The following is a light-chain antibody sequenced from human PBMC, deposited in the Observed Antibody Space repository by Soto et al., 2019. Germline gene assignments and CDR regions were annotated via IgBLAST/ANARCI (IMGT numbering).Light chain of an antibody. J-gene: IGKJ1*01. CDR1: QSINSY. CDR3: QHSFSTPRT. V-gene: IGKV1-39*01. Sequence: DIQMTQSPSSQSASVGDRVTITCRASQSINSYLNWYQQKPGKAPKLLIYAASSLQSGVPSRFSGSGSETDFTLTISSLQPDDFATYYCQHSFSTPRTCGQGTRVEI. CDR2: AAS.